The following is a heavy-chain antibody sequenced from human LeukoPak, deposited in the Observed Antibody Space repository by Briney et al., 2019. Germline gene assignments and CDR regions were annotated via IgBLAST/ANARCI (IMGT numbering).Heavy chain of an antibody. D-gene: IGHD1-26*01. CDR3: AKDDGSATMGFDS. CDR2: IIPIFRTT. CDR1: GYTFTSYD. Sequence: ASVKVSCKASGYTFTSYDISWVRQAPGQGLEWMGGIIPIFRTTNYAEQFQGRVTITTDESTNTAYLDLSSLRSEDTAVYYCAKDDGSATMGFDSWGQGTLVSVSS. V-gene: IGHV1-69*05. J-gene: IGHJ5*01.